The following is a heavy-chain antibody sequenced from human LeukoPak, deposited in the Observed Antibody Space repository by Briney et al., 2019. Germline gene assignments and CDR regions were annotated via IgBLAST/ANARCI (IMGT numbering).Heavy chain of an antibody. CDR1: GGSINSGSYY. CDR2: SYASGST. V-gene: IGHV4-61*02. J-gene: IGHJ5*02. D-gene: IGHD1-26*01. CDR3: ARAVGSSESNWFAP. Sequence: SQTLSLTCTVSGGSINSGSYYWSWIRQPAWKGLEWIGRSYASGSTNYNPSLKSRVTISVDGSKNQFSLKLSNVTAADTAVYYCARAVGSSESNWFAPWGQGTLATVSS.